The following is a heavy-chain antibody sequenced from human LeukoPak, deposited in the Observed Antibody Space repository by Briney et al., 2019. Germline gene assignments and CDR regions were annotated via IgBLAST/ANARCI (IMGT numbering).Heavy chain of an antibody. Sequence: PGGSLRLSCAASGFTFSSYAMSWVRQAPGKGLEWVSAISGSGGSTYYADSVKGRFTISRDNSKNTLYLQMNSLRAEDKAVYYCAKSVSGLSTVTTIQWGQGTLVTVSS. V-gene: IGHV3-23*01. CDR1: GFTFSSYA. D-gene: IGHD4-17*01. J-gene: IGHJ4*02. CDR3: AKSVSGLSTVTTIQ. CDR2: ISGSGGST.